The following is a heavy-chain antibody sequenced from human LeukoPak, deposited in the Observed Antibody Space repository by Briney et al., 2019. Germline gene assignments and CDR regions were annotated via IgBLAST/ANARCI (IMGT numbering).Heavy chain of an antibody. CDR1: GGSISSYY. Sequence: PSETLSLTCTVSGGSISSYYWSWIRQPPGKGLEWIGYIYYSGSTNYNPSLKSRVTISVDTSKNQFSLNLTSVTAADTAVYYCARYTPKKMLNGLRTFDIWGQGTMVTVSS. CDR2: IYYSGST. J-gene: IGHJ3*02. V-gene: IGHV4-59*01. CDR3: ARYTPKKMLNGLRTFDI. D-gene: IGHD5-12*01.